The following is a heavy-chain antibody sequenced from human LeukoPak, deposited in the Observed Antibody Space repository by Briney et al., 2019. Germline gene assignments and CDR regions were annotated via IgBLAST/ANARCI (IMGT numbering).Heavy chain of an antibody. Sequence: PSETLSLTCTVSGGSISSYYWSWIRQPPGKGLEWIGYIYYSGSTNYNPSLKSRVTISVDTSKNQFSLKLSSVAAADTAVYYCARVKMATYAFDIWGQGTMVTVSS. CDR2: IYYSGST. V-gene: IGHV4-59*01. CDR1: GGSISSYY. D-gene: IGHD5-24*01. J-gene: IGHJ3*02. CDR3: ARVKMATYAFDI.